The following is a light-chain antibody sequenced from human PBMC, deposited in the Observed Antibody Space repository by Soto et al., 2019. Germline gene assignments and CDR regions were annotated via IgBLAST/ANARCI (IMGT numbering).Light chain of an antibody. CDR1: RNFNVTY. CDR3: QQYGSSPSIT. V-gene: IGKV3-20*01. CDR2: GAS. J-gene: IGKJ5*01. Sequence: IVLTHSPATLSLSRGEIATLSFRANRNFNVTYLTLYQQKPGQSPRLLIYGASRRATGIPDRFSASGSGTDFTLTISRLEPEDFAVYYCQQYGSSPSITFGQGTRLEI.